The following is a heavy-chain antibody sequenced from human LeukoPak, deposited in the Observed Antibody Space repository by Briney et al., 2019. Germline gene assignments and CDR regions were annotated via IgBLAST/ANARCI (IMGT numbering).Heavy chain of an antibody. V-gene: IGHV3-48*04. Sequence: GGSLRLSRAASGFTFSSYSMNWVRQAPGKGLEWVSYISSSSSTIYYADSVKGRFTISRDNAKNSLYLQMNSLRAEDTAVYYCASSGFGKLLGYFDYWGQGTLVTVSS. D-gene: IGHD3-10*01. CDR3: ASSGFGKLLGYFDY. CDR1: GFTFSSYS. CDR2: ISSSSSTI. J-gene: IGHJ4*02.